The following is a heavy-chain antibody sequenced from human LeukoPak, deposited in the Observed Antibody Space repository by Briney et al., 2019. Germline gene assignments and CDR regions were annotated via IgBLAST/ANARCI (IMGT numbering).Heavy chain of an antibody. CDR1: GFTFSSYA. Sequence: GGSLRLSCAASGFTFSSYAMSWVRQAPGKGLEWVSAISGNGGSTYYADSVKGRFTISRDNSKNTLYLQMNSLRAEDTAVYYCAKEWRAVGATFPLDYWGQGTLVTVSS. J-gene: IGHJ4*02. V-gene: IGHV3-23*01. D-gene: IGHD1-26*01. CDR2: ISGNGGST. CDR3: AKEWRAVGATFPLDY.